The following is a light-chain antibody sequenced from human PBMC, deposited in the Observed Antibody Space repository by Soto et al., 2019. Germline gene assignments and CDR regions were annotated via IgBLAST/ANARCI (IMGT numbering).Light chain of an antibody. V-gene: IGKV1-5*01. Sequence: DIQMTQSPSTLSGSVGDRVTITCRASQTISSWLAWYQQKPGEAPKLLIYFVSTLQSGVPSSFSGSGSGTEFTLTISDLQPEDFATYYCQHLTAYPITFGQGTRLENK. CDR2: FVS. J-gene: IGKJ5*01. CDR3: QHLTAYPIT. CDR1: QTISSW.